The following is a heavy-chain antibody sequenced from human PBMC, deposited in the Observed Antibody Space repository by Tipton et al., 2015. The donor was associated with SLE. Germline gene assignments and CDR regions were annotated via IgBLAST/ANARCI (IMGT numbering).Heavy chain of an antibody. CDR1: GGSISSYY. V-gene: IGHV4-59*01. CDR3: ATLSVDTTTAHRVDYGMLA. D-gene: IGHD5-18*01. CDR2: IYYSGST. Sequence: TLSLTCTVSGGSISSYYWRWIRQPPGKGLEGIGYIYYSGSTTYNPSLKSRLTMSVDTPKNQFSLKLTSVTAPKTAVYYCATLSVDTTTAHRVDYGMLAWGQGISVTVSS. J-gene: IGHJ6*02.